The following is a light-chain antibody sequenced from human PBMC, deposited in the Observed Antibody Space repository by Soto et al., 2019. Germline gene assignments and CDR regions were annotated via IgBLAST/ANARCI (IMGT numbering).Light chain of an antibody. CDR1: QNIRSD. V-gene: IGKV3-15*01. CDR3: QHYNNWPPWT. J-gene: IGKJ1*01. Sequence: EIVMSQSPATLSVSPGERATLSCRASQNIRSDLAWYQQTPGQAPRLLMYDASTRVTGIPDRFSGSGSGTEFTLTISSLQSEDFAVYYCQHYNNWPPWTFGQGTKVEI. CDR2: DAS.